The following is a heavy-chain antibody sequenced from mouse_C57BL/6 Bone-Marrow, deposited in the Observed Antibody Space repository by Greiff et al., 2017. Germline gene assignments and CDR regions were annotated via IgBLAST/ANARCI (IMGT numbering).Heavy chain of an antibody. CDR3: ERFSGAMDY. Sequence: VHLVESGAELVRPGASVKLSCKASGYTFTDYYINWVKQRPGQGLEWIARIYPGSGNTYYNEKFKGKATLTAEKSSSTAYMQLSSLTSEDSAVYFCERFSGAMDYWGQGTAVTVSS. D-gene: IGHD3-1*01. V-gene: IGHV1-76*01. CDR2: IYPGSGNT. J-gene: IGHJ4*01. CDR1: GYTFTDYY.